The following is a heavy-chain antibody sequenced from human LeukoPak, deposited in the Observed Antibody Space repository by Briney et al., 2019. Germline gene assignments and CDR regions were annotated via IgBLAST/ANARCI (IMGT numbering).Heavy chain of an antibody. Sequence: PGGSLRLSCAASGFTFSSYWMSWVRQAPGKGLEWVANIKQDGSEKYYVDSVKGRFTISRDNAKNSLYLQMNSLRAEDTAVYYCARLFPYAVTGTGRIDWYFDLWGRGTLVTVSS. D-gene: IGHD6-19*01. V-gene: IGHV3-7*01. CDR3: ARLFPYAVTGTGRIDWYFDL. J-gene: IGHJ2*01. CDR2: IKQDGSEK. CDR1: GFTFSSYW.